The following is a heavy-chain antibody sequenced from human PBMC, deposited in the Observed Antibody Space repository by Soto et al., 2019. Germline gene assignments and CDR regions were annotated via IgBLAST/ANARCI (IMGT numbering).Heavy chain of an antibody. CDR1: GGSVTNSSYY. D-gene: IGHD4-17*01. CDR2: VYYRGRS. J-gene: IGHJ4*02. V-gene: IGHV4-39*01. Sequence: SETLSLTRTVSGGSVTNSSYYWGWIRQSPGKGLEWIGSVYYRGRSYSKSSVKSRVTISADTSKNRFSLSLNSVTASDTAVYFCVSQRTTVPTQAYFDYWGPGALVTVSS. CDR3: VSQRTTVPTQAYFDY.